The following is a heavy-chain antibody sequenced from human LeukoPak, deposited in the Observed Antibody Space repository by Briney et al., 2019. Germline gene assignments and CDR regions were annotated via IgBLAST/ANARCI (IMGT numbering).Heavy chain of an antibody. D-gene: IGHD1-26*01. CDR2: IYSGGST. V-gene: IGHV3-66*02. CDR3: ARAVGARAYFDY. Sequence: PGRSLRLSCAASGFTFDDYAMHWVRQAPGKGLEWVSVIYSGGSTYYADSVKGRFTISRDNSKNTLYLQMNSLRAEDTAVYYCARAVGARAYFDYWGQGTLVTVSS. CDR1: GFTFDDYA. J-gene: IGHJ4*02.